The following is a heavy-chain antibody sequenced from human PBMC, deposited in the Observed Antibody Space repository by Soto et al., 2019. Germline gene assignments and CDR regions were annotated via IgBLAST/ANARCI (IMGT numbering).Heavy chain of an antibody. CDR1: GFTFSSYA. J-gene: IGHJ6*02. V-gene: IGHV3-30-3*01. CDR2: ISYDGSNK. CDR3: ARDRGVAADYYYVMDV. Sequence: GGSLRLSCAASGFTFSSYAMHWVRQAPGKGLEWVAVISYDGSNKYYADSVKGRFTISRDNSKNTLYLQMNSLRAEDTAVYYCARDRGVAADYYYVMDVWGQGTTVTVSS. D-gene: IGHD2-15*01.